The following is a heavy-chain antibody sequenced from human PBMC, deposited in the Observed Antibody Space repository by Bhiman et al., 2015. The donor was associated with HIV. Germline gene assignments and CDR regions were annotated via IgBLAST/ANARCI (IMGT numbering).Heavy chain of an antibody. Sequence: QVQLVESGGGVVQPGRSLRVSCAASGFTFSSYGMHWVRQAPGKGLEWVAVIWYDGSNRYYADSVKGRFTISRDNSKNTLYLQMNRLRAEDTAVYYCARDPGRLLEWLSYFDYWGQGTLVTVSS. D-gene: IGHD3-3*01. CDR3: ARDPGRLLEWLSYFDY. CDR2: IWYDGSNR. V-gene: IGHV3-33*01. J-gene: IGHJ4*02. CDR1: GFTFSSYG.